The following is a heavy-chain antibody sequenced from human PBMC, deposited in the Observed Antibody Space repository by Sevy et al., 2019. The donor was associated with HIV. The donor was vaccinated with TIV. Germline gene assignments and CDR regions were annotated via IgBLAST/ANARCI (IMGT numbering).Heavy chain of an antibody. CDR2: SSESGTKT. Sequence: GGSLRLSCAASGFTLNTFAMSWVRQAPGKGLEWVSSSSESGTKTYYADSVKGRFTISRDNSMNTLYLRMNSLRAEDTAIYYCARSSGAGEAYYYYYFYMDVWGKGATVTVSS. D-gene: IGHD4-17*01. CDR1: GFTLNTFA. J-gene: IGHJ6*03. CDR3: ARSSGAGEAYYYYYFYMDV. V-gene: IGHV3-23*01.